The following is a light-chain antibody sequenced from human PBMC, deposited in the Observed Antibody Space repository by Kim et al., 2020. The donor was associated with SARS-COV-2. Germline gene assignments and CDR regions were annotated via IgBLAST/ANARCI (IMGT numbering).Light chain of an antibody. CDR1: VLAKKY. CDR2: KDS. J-gene: IGLJ2*01. CDR3: YSAADNNLV. V-gene: IGLV3-27*01. Sequence: SYELTQPSSVSVSPGQTARITCSGDVLAKKYARWFQQKPGQAPVLVIYKDSERPSGIPERFSGSSSGTTVTLTISGAQVEDEADYYCYSAADNNLVFGGGTQLPS.